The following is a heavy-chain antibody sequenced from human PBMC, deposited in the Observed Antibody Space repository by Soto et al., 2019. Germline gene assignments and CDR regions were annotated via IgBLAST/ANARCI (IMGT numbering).Heavy chain of an antibody. V-gene: IGHV3-33*01. D-gene: IGHD3-22*01. CDR3: ARDVYDSSGLFDP. Sequence: QVQLVESGGGVVQPGRSLRLSCAASGFTFSSYGMHWVRQAPGKGLEWVAVIWYDGSNKYYADSVKGRFTISRDNSKNTLYLQMNSLRAEDTAVYYCARDVYDSSGLFDPWGQGTLVTVSS. CDR2: IWYDGSNK. J-gene: IGHJ5*02. CDR1: GFTFSSYG.